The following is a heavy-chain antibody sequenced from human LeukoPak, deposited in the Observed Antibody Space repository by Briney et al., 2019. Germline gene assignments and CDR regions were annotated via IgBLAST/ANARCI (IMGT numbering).Heavy chain of an antibody. V-gene: IGHV3-7*01. D-gene: IGHD6-13*01. CDR2: IKEDGSEK. CDR1: GFTFSSYW. Sequence: GGSLRLSCAASGFTFSSYWMNWVRQAPGKGLEWVADIKEDGSEKYYGDSVKGRFTISRDNSKNTLYLQMYSLRTEETAVYYCARGGIAAADLRFDYWGQGTLVTVSS. CDR3: ARGGIAAADLRFDY. J-gene: IGHJ4*02.